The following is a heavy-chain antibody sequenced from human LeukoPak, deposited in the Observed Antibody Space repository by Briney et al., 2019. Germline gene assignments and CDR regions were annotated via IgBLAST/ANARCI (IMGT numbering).Heavy chain of an antibody. CDR3: ARGGPSPFDY. J-gene: IGHJ4*02. CDR1: GDSINNNNYY. V-gene: IGHV4-39*01. CDR2: IYYNGRT. Sequence: SETLSLTCTVSGDSINNNNYYWGWIRQPPGKGLEWIGNIYYNGRTYYSPSLKSRGTISVDTSKNQFSLKLSSVTAADTAVYYCARGGPSPFDYWGQGTLVTVSS.